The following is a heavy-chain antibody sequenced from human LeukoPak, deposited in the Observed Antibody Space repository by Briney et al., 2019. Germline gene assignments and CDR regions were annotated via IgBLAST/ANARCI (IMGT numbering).Heavy chain of an antibody. CDR1: GFTVSSNY. Sequence: PGGSVRLSCAASGFTVSSNYMSWVRQAPGKGLEWVSVIYSGGNTYYADSVKGRFTISRDNSKNTLYLQMNSLRADDTAVYYCAREGGSYYFDYWGQGTLVTVSS. J-gene: IGHJ4*02. CDR3: AREGGSYYFDY. D-gene: IGHD1-26*01. V-gene: IGHV3-53*01. CDR2: IYSGGNT.